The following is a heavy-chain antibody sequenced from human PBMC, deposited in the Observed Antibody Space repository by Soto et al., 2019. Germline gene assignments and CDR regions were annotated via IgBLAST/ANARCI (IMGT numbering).Heavy chain of an antibody. CDR1: GYTFTSYA. Sequence: QVQLVQSGAEVKKPGASVKVSCKASGYTFTSYAMHWVRQAPGQRLEWMGWINAGNGNTKYSQKFKGRVTITRDTSASTAYMELSSLRSEDTAVYYCARKVAAAGYYFDYWGQGTLVTVSS. CDR3: ARKVAAAGYYFDY. D-gene: IGHD6-13*01. V-gene: IGHV1-3*01. CDR2: INAGNGNT. J-gene: IGHJ4*02.